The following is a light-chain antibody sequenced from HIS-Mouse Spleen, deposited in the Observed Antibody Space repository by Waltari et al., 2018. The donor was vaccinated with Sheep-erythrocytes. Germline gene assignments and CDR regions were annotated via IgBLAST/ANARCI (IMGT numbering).Light chain of an antibody. CDR2: EGS. V-gene: IGLV2-23*01. Sequence: QSALTQPASVSASPGQSITISCTGTSSDVGGYNLFSWYQQHPGKAPKLMIYEGSKRPSGVSNRFSGSKSGNTASLTISGLQAEDEADYYCCSYAGSSTPWVFGGGTKLTVL. J-gene: IGLJ3*02. CDR1: SSDVGGYNL. CDR3: CSYAGSSTPWV.